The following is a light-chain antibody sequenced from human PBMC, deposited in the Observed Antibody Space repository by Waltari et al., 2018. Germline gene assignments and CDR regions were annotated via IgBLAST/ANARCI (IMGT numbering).Light chain of an antibody. V-gene: IGLV1-44*01. CDR3: AAWDDSLGGRWV. CDR1: APDNGNNL. J-gene: IGLJ3*02. CDR2: RSD. Sequence: QSVLTQPPSASGPPGPGVTMSCSGSAPDNGNNLDNLYQQHPGKAPKPVSNRSDQRPSGVPDRFSASKSGTSAALAISGLQSEDEADYYCAAWDDSLGGRWVFGGGTKVTVL.